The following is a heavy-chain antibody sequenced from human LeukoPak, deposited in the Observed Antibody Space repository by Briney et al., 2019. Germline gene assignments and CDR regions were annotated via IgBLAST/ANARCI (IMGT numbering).Heavy chain of an antibody. D-gene: IGHD4/OR15-4a*01. V-gene: IGHV3-23*01. CDR3: AKPPNYGAYYYGMDV. Sequence: GGSLRLSCAASGFTFTNYAMSWVRQAPGKGLEWVSAISYNGGSTYYSDSVKGRFTISRDNSKNMVYLQMNSLRAEDTAVYYCAKPPNYGAYYYGMDVWGKGTTVTVSS. J-gene: IGHJ6*04. CDR1: GFTFTNYA. CDR2: ISYNGGST.